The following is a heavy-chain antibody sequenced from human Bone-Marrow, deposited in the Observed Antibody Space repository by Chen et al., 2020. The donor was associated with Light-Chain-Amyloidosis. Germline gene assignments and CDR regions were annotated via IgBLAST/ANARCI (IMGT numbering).Heavy chain of an antibody. CDR1: GYSLTEVS. Sequence: QVQLEQSGAEEKKPGASVKVSCKVSGYSLTEVSMHWVRQGPGKGLEWMGSFDPEDGERIYAQKFQGRVTMTEDTSTDTAYMELSSLRSEDTAVYYCATPWSSGAAFDYWGQGTLVTVSS. V-gene: IGHV1-24*01. J-gene: IGHJ4*02. CDR3: ATPWSSGAAFDY. D-gene: IGHD1-26*01. CDR2: FDPEDGER.